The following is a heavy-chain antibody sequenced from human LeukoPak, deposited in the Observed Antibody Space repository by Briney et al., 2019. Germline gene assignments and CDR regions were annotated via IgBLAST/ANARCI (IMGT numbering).Heavy chain of an antibody. V-gene: IGHV3-48*04. J-gene: IGHJ6*02. Sequence: GGSLRLSCAASGFTFSSYSMNWVRQAPGKGLEWVSYISSSGSTIYYADSVKGRFTISRDNAKNSLYLQMNSLRAEDTAVYYCARDAYCGGDCYIPFYYYGMDVWGQGTTVTVSS. CDR3: ARDAYCGGDCYIPFYYYGMDV. D-gene: IGHD2-21*02. CDR1: GFTFSSYS. CDR2: ISSSGSTI.